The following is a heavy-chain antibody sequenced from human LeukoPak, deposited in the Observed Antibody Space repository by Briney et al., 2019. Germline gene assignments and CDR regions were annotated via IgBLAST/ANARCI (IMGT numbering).Heavy chain of an antibody. J-gene: IGHJ5*02. CDR1: GGSISNSTYY. CDR2: MYYTGRT. V-gene: IGHV4-39*01. CDR3: ARQGGSYIWFDR. Sequence: PSETLSLTCTVSGGSISNSTYYWGWIRQPPGKGVEWIGSMYYTGRTYYNPSLKSRVTIPVDTSKNQFSLRLRSVTAADTAVYYCARQGGSYIWFDRWGQGTLVTVSS. D-gene: IGHD1-26*01.